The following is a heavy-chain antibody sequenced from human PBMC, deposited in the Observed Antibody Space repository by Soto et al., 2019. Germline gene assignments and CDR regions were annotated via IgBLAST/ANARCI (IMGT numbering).Heavy chain of an antibody. J-gene: IGHJ5*02. D-gene: IGHD3-9*01. CDR1: GFTFSSYA. CDR2: ISGSGGST. V-gene: IGHV3-23*04. CDR3: AKDYYDILTGSPHTTNWFDP. Sequence: VQLVESGGGVVQPGRSLRLSCAASGFTFSSYAMSWVRQAPGKGLEWVSAISGSGGSTYYADSVKGRFTISRDNSKNTLYLQMNSLRAEDTAVYYCAKDYYDILTGSPHTTNWFDPWGQGTLVTVSS.